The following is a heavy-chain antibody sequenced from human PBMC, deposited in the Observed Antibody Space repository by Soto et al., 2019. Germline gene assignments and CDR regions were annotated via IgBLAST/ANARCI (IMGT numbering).Heavy chain of an antibody. Sequence: GASVKVSCKASGFTFTSSAMQWVRQARGQRLEWIGWIVVGSGNTNYAQKFQERVTITRDMSTSTAYMELSSLRSEDTAVYYCAADYSSGWYHPYYYYYGMDVWGQGTMVTVSS. D-gene: IGHD6-19*01. J-gene: IGHJ6*02. CDR3: AADYSSGWYHPYYYYYGMDV. CDR1: GFTFTSSA. V-gene: IGHV1-58*02. CDR2: IVVGSGNT.